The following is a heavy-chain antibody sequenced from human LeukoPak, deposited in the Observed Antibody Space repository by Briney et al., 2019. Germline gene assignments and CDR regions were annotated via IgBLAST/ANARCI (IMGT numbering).Heavy chain of an antibody. CDR1: GFTFDNYA. V-gene: IGHV3-9*01. Sequence: GGSLRLSCAASGFTFDNYAMHWVRQAPGKGLEWLSIISWNSGYVGYADSVKGRFTISRDNAKKSLDLQMNSLRAEDTAFYYCAKVRGTYSSGYFFDYWGQGTLVTVHS. CDR3: AKVRGTYSSGYFFDY. D-gene: IGHD6-19*01. CDR2: ISWNSGYV. J-gene: IGHJ4*02.